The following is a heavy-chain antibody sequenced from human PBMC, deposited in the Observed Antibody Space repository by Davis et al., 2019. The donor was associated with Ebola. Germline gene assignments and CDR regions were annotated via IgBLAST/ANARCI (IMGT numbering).Heavy chain of an antibody. D-gene: IGHD3-22*01. CDR2: INPHNGNT. J-gene: IGHJ4*02. Sequence: ASVKVSCKASGYTFTNYGITWVRQAPGQGLEWMGWINPHNGNTNYAQNVQGRVTMTTDTSTSTAYMEVGSLKSDDTAVYYCASSARYYYDSSGYYLLEYWGQGTLVTVSS. V-gene: IGHV1-18*04. CDR3: ASSARYYYDSSGYYLLEY. CDR1: GYTFTNYG.